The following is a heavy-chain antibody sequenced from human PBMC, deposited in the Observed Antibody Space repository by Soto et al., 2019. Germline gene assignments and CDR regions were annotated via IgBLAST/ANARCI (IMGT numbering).Heavy chain of an antibody. CDR2: IWYDGSNT. CDR3: VRDFVGSGGHFDY. Sequence: GGSLRLSCAASGFIFSSFGMHWVRQAPGKGLEWVAHIWYDGSNTYYADSVKGRFTISRDNSRNTLYLQMNSLRAEDTAVYHCVRDFVGSGGHFDYWGQGTPVTVSS. CDR1: GFIFSSFG. V-gene: IGHV3-33*01. J-gene: IGHJ4*02. D-gene: IGHD2-21*01.